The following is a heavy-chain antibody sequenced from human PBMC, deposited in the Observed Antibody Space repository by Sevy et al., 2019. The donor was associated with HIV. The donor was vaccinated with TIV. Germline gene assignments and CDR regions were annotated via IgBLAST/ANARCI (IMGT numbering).Heavy chain of an antibody. CDR3: ARDEYSYASGFDY. D-gene: IGHD5-18*01. V-gene: IGHV3-21*01. Sequence: GGSLRLSCAASGFTFSSYIMNWVRQAPGMGLEWVSSIGSGGDYIYYTNSVKGRFTISRDNAKNSLYLHMNSLRAEDTAVYYCARDEYSYASGFDYWGQGTLVTVSS. CDR1: GFTFSSYI. CDR2: IGSGGDYI. J-gene: IGHJ4*02.